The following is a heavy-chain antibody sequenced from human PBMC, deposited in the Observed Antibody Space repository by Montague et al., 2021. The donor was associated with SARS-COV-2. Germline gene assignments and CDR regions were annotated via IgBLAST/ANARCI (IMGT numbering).Heavy chain of an antibody. CDR2: IYRSAST. CDR1: GFSIRTSNYY. J-gene: IGHJ4*02. Sequence: SETLSLTCSVSGFSIRTSNYYWGWVRQPPGKGLEWIGAIYRSASTYQXXXLRGRITLSVDTSKNQFSLKLNFVTAADTGLYYCATLKRPEYYNSGYHYFDSWGQGTLVTVSS. CDR3: ATLKRPEYYNSGYHYFDS. V-gene: IGHV4-39*01. D-gene: IGHD3-22*01.